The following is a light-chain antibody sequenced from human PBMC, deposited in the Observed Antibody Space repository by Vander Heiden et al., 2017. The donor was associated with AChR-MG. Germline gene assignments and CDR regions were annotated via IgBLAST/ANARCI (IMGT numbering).Light chain of an antibody. CDR3: QQYNSYSAVA. J-gene: IGKJ1*01. Sequence: DIQITQSHSTLSASVGARVTITCRARPSSSSCLAWYQQKPGNAPKLLLYKASSLESGVPSRFSGSGSWTEFTLTISSLQPDDFATYYCQQYNSYSAVAFGQGTKVEIK. CDR2: KAS. CDR1: PSSSSC. V-gene: IGKV1-5*03.